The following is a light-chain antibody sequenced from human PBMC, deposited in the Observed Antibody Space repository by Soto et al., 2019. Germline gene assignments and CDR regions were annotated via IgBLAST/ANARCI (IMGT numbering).Light chain of an antibody. V-gene: IGKV3-20*01. Sequence: EIVLTQSPGTLSLSPGERATLSCRASQSVSSSYLAWYQQKPGQAPRLLIYGASSRATGIPDRFSGSGSGGDFILNIIRLEHEDFAVYYCQQYGSSLLWTFGQGTKVEIK. CDR2: GAS. CDR3: QQYGSSLLWT. CDR1: QSVSSSY. J-gene: IGKJ1*01.